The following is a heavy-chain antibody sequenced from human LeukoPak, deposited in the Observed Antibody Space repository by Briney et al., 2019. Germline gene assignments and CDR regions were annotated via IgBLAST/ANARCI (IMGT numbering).Heavy chain of an antibody. Sequence: SETLSLTCTVFGGSISSYYWSWIRQPPGKGLEWIGYIYYSGSTNYNPSLKSRVTISVDTSKNQFSLKLSSVTAADTAVYYCARRVGSWFDPWGQGTLVTVSS. CDR3: ARRVGSWFDP. CDR1: GGSISSYY. V-gene: IGHV4-59*08. D-gene: IGHD2-15*01. CDR2: IYYSGST. J-gene: IGHJ5*02.